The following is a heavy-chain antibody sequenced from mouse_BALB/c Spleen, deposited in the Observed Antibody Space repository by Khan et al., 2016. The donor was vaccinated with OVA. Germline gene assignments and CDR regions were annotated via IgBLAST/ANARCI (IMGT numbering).Heavy chain of an antibody. CDR3: ARGGYGSFGY. V-gene: IGHV1-4*01. Sequence: QVQLQQSGAELARPGASVKMSCKASGYIFTSYMMHWVKQRPGQGLEGIGDINPSSGYNNYNQKFKDKATLTAEKSASTAYMQLSSLTSEDSAVYYCARGGYGSFGYWGQGTLVTVSA. CDR2: INPSSGYN. CDR1: GYIFTSYM. D-gene: IGHD1-1*01. J-gene: IGHJ3*01.